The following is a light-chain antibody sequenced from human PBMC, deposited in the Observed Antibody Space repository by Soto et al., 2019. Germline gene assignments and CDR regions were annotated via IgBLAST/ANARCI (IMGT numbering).Light chain of an antibody. CDR1: SSDIGGYNY. CDR3: RSYTSNTSPSV. CDR2: EVS. Sequence: QSGLTQPAAGSGSPGQSITISCTGTSSDIGGYNYVSWYQHHPCKAPKLMIHEVSDRPSGVSNRFSGSKYGNKASLTISGIQAEHEATSYCRSYTSNTSPSVFGSGPNFTVL. V-gene: IGLV2-14*01. J-gene: IGLJ1*01.